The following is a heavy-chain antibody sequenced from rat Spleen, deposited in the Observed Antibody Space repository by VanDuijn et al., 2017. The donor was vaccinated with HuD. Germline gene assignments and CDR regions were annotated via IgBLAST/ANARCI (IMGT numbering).Heavy chain of an antibody. D-gene: IGHD1-7*01. V-gene: IGHV5-27*01. CDR2: ISTGGGST. CDR1: GFTFSNYD. CDR3: TRGHTSGY. J-gene: IGHJ2*01. Sequence: EVHLVESGGGLVQPGRSLKLSCAASGFTFSNYDMAWVRQAPTKGLEWIASISTGGGSTYYPDSVKGRFTISRDNAKSTLYLQMNSLRSEDTATYYCTRGHTSGYWGQGVMVTVSS.